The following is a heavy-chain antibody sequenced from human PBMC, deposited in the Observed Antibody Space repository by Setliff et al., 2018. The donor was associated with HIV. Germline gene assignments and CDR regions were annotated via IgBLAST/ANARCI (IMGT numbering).Heavy chain of an antibody. V-gene: IGHV3-21*06. CDR1: GFNVSPYT. CDR3: TSQGQNTFNI. CDR2: ISANSIHV. Sequence: GGSLRLSCAASGFNVSPYTLTWVRQVPGKGLKWVSSISANSIHVYYAESLKGRFTISRDNAKNSLYLQMNSLRVEDTAMYYCTSQGQNTFNIWGQGTMVTVSS. J-gene: IGHJ3*02.